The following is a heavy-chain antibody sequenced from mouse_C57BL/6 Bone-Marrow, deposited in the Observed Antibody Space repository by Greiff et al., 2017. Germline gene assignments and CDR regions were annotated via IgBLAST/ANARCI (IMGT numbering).Heavy chain of an antibody. CDR3: ARKAYYGSSLFAY. CDR1: GYSITSGYY. D-gene: IGHD1-1*01. CDR2: ISYDGSN. V-gene: IGHV3-6*01. Sequence: EVKLMESGPGLVKPSQSLSLTCSVTGYSITSGYYWNWIRQFPGNKLEWMGYISYDGSNNYNPSLKNRISITRDTSKTQFFLKLNSVTTEDTATYYCARKAYYGSSLFAYWGQGTLVTVSA. J-gene: IGHJ3*01.